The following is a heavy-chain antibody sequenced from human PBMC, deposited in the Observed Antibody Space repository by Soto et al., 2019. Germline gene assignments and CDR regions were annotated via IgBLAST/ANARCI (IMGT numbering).Heavy chain of an antibody. CDR1: GGSISNYY. CDR3: ARGHYDFWSGYFATTDY. V-gene: IGHV4-59*08. J-gene: IGHJ4*02. D-gene: IGHD3-3*01. Sequence: TLSLTCTVSGGSISNYYWSWIRQPPGKGLEWIGYIHYSGNTKYNPSLKSRVTISSDTSKDQFSLKLTSMTAADTAVYYCARGHYDFWSGYFATTDYWGQGTLVTVSS. CDR2: IHYSGNT.